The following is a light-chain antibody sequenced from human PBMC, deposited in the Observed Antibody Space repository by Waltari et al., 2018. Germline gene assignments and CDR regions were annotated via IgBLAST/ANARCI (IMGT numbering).Light chain of an antibody. CDR3: QQYTRYSS. CDR2: KAS. J-gene: IGKJ5*01. CDR1: QSISYS. V-gene: IGKV1-5*03. Sequence: DIQLAQSPSTLSASVGDRVTITCRASQSISYSLAWYQQKPGKAPKLLIYKASTLEGGVPSRFSGSGSGTEFTLTITSLQPDDFATYYCQQYTRYSSFGQGTRLEI.